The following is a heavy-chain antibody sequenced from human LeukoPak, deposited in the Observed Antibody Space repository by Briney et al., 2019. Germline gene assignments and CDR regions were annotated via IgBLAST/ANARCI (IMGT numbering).Heavy chain of an antibody. D-gene: IGHD6-13*01. Sequence: PGGSLRLSCAASGFTFSSYAMHWVRQAPGKGLEWVAVISYDGSNKCYADSVKGRFTISRDNSKNTLYLQMNSLRAEDTAVYYCARDQIAAAGEDFDYWGQGTLVTVSS. CDR1: GFTFSSYA. CDR3: ARDQIAAAGEDFDY. V-gene: IGHV3-30*04. CDR2: ISYDGSNK. J-gene: IGHJ4*02.